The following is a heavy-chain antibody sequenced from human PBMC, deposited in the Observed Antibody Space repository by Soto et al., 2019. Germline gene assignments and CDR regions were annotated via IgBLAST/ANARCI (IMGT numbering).Heavy chain of an antibody. J-gene: IGHJ6*02. Sequence: PSETLSLTCTVSGGSISSYYWSWIRQPAGKGLEWIGRIYTSGSTNYNPSLKSRVTMSVDTSKNQFSLKLSSVTAADTAVYYCARGGMVRGQYYYYGMDVWGQGTTVTVSS. D-gene: IGHD3-10*01. CDR1: GGSISSYY. CDR3: ARGGMVRGQYYYYGMDV. CDR2: IYTSGST. V-gene: IGHV4-4*07.